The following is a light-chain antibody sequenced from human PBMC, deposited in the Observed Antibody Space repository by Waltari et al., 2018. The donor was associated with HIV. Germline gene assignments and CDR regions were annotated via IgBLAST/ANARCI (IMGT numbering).Light chain of an antibody. Sequence: QSALTQPASVSGSPGQSITISCIGTSSDIGTYNYVSWYQQQSGQAPKLLIFDVNSRPSGVPDHFSGSKSGSAASLTISGLQPEDEADYFCSSYTSRTTLIFGGGTTVTV. CDR2: DVN. J-gene: IGLJ2*01. CDR3: SSYTSRTTLI. CDR1: SSDIGTYNY. V-gene: IGLV2-14*03.